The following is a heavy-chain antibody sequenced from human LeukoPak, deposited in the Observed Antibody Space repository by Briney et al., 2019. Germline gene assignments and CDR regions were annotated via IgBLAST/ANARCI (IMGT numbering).Heavy chain of an antibody. CDR1: GFTFSSYA. D-gene: IGHD6-13*01. CDR2: ISGSGGST. J-gene: IGHJ4*02. CDR3: AILSCGIAAAGTEDY. Sequence: GGSLGLSCAASGFTFSSYAMSWVRQAPGKGLEWVSAISGSGGSTYYADSVKGRFTISRDNSKNTLYLQMNSLRAEDTAVYYCAILSCGIAAAGTEDYWGQGTLVTVSS. V-gene: IGHV3-23*01.